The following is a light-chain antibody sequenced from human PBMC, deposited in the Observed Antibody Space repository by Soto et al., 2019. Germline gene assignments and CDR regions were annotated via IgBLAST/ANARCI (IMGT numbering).Light chain of an antibody. CDR2: GNI. J-gene: IGLJ3*02. Sequence: QSVLTQPPSASATPGQRVTISCSGINSNIGSNSVNWYRHLPGTAPKLLIFGNIQRPSGVPDRFSGSKSGTSASLAISGLQSEDEADYYCSSCDDSLTGWVFGGGTKLTVL. CDR1: NSNIGSNS. V-gene: IGLV1-44*01. CDR3: SSCDDSLTGWV.